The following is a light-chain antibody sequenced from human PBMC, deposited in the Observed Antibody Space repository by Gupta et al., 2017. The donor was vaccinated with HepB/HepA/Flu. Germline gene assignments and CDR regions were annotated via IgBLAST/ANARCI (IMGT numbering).Light chain of an antibody. CDR3: HLYGASPRT. CDR1: QSVSNSY. V-gene: IGKV3-20*01. Sequence: EIVLTQSPATLSLSPGERVTLSCRASQSVSNSYLAWYQHKPGQAPRLLIYGTSIRATGIPDRFSGSGSGTDFTLSISRLEPEDFAVYFCHLYGASPRTFGQGTKVEIK. CDR2: GTS. J-gene: IGKJ1*01.